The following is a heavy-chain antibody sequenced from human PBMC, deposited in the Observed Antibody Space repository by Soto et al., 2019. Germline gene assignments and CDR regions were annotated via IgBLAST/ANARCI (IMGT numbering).Heavy chain of an antibody. CDR2: INHSGST. CDR3: ARGRNTAMGTYYYYGMDV. Sequence: KPSETLSLTCAVYGGSFSGYYWSWIRQPPGKGLEWIGEINHSGSTNYNPSLKSRVTISVDTSKNQFSLKLSSVTAADTAVYYCARGRNTAMGTYYYYGMDVWGQGTTVTVSS. CDR1: GGSFSGYY. V-gene: IGHV4-34*01. D-gene: IGHD5-18*01. J-gene: IGHJ6*02.